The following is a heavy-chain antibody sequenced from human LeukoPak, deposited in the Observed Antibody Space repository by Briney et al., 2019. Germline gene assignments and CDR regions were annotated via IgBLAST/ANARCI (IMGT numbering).Heavy chain of an antibody. V-gene: IGHV3-48*03. CDR2: IVWSGDNK. D-gene: IGHD3-10*01. CDR3: ARALWFGETFPAY. Sequence: GGSLSLSCAASGFTFSNEMNWVRQAPGKRLEWVAYIVWSGDNKQYADSVRGRFTISRDNAKNSLYLQMNSLRAEDTAVYYCARALWFGETFPAYWGQGTLVTVSS. J-gene: IGHJ4*02. CDR1: GFTFSNE.